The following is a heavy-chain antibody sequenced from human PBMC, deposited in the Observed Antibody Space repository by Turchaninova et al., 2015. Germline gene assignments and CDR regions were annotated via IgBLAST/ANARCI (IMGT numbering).Heavy chain of an antibody. CDR2: IWYGVSNK. CDR1: GFTFSSYG. V-gene: IGHV3-33*01. Sequence: VQLVESGGGVVQPGRSLRLSCAASGFTFSSYGMHWVRQAPGKGLEWVAVIWYGVSNKYYAESVEGRFSIHRYNSKNTLYLQMNILRAEDTAVYYCARPWENDAFDIWGQGTMVTVSS. J-gene: IGHJ3*02. D-gene: IGHD1-26*01. CDR3: ARPWENDAFDI.